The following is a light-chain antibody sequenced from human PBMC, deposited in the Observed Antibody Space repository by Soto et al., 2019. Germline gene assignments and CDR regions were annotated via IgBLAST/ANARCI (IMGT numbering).Light chain of an antibody. CDR3: QQTYSTPLT. J-gene: IGKJ4*01. Sequence: LQLTQSPSSLSASVRDTVTITCRASQNIDRYLNWYQQRPGQTPTLLMFRASNLPRGVPTRFSGSGSGTLYTLVITSLQPEDFATYFCQQTYSTPLTFGGGTRVEI. CDR2: RAS. V-gene: IGKV1-39*01. CDR1: QNIDRY.